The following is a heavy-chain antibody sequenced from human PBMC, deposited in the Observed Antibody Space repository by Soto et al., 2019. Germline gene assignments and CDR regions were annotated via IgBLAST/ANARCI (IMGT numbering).Heavy chain of an antibody. CDR2: IIPMFGTT. V-gene: IGHV1-69*01. Sequence: QVQLVQSGPEVRKPGSSVKVSCKASRGAFTTYAISWVRQAPGQGLEWLGGIIPMFGTTNYAQKFQGRLTITADESTSTAYMELSSLRSEDSAMFYCAVYNWNESGMDVWGQGTTVTVSS. J-gene: IGHJ6*02. CDR1: RGAFTTYA. CDR3: AVYNWNESGMDV. D-gene: IGHD1-20*01.